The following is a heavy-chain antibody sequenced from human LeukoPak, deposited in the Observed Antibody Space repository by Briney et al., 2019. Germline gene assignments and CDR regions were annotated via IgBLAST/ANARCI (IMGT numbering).Heavy chain of an antibody. CDR3: AKDPPPEWRYDSSGYYSPHGDY. CDR2: ISGSGGST. V-gene: IGHV3-23*01. Sequence: GGSLRLSCAASGFTFSSYAMSSVRQAPGKGLEWVSAISGSGGSTYYADSVKGRFTISGDNSKNTLYLQMNSLRAEDTAVYYCAKDPPPEWRYDSSGYYSPHGDYWGQGTLVTVSS. J-gene: IGHJ4*02. D-gene: IGHD3-22*01. CDR1: GFTFSSYA.